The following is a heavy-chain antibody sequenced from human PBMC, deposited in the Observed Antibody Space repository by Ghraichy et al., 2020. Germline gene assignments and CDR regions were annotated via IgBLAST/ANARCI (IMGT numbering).Heavy chain of an antibody. D-gene: IGHD3-3*01. Sequence: GGSLRLSCAASGFTFSSYAMHWVRQAPGKGLEWVAVISYDGSNKYYADSVKGRFTISRDNSKNTLYLQMNSLRAEDTAVYYCARDGVPNDFWSGLFDYWGQGTLVTVSS. CDR3: ARDGVPNDFWSGLFDY. CDR2: ISYDGSNK. J-gene: IGHJ4*02. CDR1: GFTFSSYA. V-gene: IGHV3-30*04.